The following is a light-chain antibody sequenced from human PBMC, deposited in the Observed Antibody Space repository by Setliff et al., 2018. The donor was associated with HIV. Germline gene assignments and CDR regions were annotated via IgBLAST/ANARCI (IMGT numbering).Light chain of an antibody. CDR3: SSYTSSSTLYV. CDR1: SSDVGSYKY. V-gene: IGLV2-14*01. J-gene: IGLJ1*01. Sequence: QSALTQSASVSGSPGQAITISCTGASSDVGSYKYVSWYQQHPGKAPKLMIFEVNNRPSGVSNRFSGSKSGNTASLTISGLQAEDEADYYCSSYTSSSTLYVFGTGTKVTVL. CDR2: EVN.